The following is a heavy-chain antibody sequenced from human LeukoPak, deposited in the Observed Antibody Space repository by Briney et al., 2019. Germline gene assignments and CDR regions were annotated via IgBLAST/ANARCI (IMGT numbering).Heavy chain of an antibody. CDR1: GGSISSSSYY. V-gene: IGHV4-39*01. J-gene: IGHJ6*03. Sequence: PSETLSLTCTVSGGSISSSSYYWGWIRQPPGKGLEWIGSIYYSGSTYYNPPLKSRVTISVDTSKNQFSLKLSSATAADTAVYYCATGPLVRGTYYYYYMDVWGKGTTVTVSS. CDR3: ATGPLVRGTYYYYYMDV. CDR2: IYYSGST. D-gene: IGHD1-1*01.